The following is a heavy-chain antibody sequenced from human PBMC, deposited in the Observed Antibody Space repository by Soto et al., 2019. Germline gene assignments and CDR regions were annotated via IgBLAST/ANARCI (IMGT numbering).Heavy chain of an antibody. CDR1: GFTFDDYA. J-gene: IGHJ4*02. CDR3: AKEETIVATINSPFDY. V-gene: IGHV3-9*01. Sequence: EVQLVESGGGLVQPGRSLRLSCAASGFTFDDYAMHWVRQAPGKGLEWVSGIRWNSGSIGYADSVKGRFTISRDNAKNALYLQMNSLRAEDTALYYCAKEETIVATINSPFDYWGQGTLVTVSS. CDR2: IRWNSGSI. D-gene: IGHD5-12*01.